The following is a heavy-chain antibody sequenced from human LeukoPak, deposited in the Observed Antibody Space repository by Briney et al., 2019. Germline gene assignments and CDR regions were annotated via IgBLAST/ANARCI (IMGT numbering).Heavy chain of an antibody. V-gene: IGHV3-48*03. J-gene: IGHJ3*01. D-gene: IGHD6-19*01. CDR3: AKAIRLAVAGRGNAFDV. CDR1: GFTFSSYE. CDR2: ISSSGATR. Sequence: GGSLRLSCAASGFTFSSYEMNWVRQAPGKGLEWVSYISSSGATRYYADSVKGRFTTSRDNAKNSLHLQMNSLRPEDTALYYCAKAIRLAVAGRGNAFDVWGQGTMVTVSS.